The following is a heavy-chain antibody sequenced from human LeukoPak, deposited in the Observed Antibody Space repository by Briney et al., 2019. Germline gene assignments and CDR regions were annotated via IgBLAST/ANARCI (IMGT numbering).Heavy chain of an antibody. CDR2: INSDGSSI. Sequence: GGSLRLSCVVSGFTFSSYWMHWVRQAPGKGLVCVSRINSDGSSIRYADSVKGRLTISRDNAKNTLYLQMNSLRAEDTAVYYCARVNDILTGYYLGGAFDPWGQGTLVTVSS. V-gene: IGHV3-74*01. CDR3: ARVNDILTGYYLGGAFDP. CDR1: GFTFSSYW. J-gene: IGHJ5*02. D-gene: IGHD3-9*01.